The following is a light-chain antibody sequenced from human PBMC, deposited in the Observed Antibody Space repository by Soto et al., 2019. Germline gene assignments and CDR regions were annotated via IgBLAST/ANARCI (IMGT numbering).Light chain of an antibody. CDR3: QQLNTYPVT. CDR2: AAS. Sequence: IQLTQSPSSLSASVGDSVTITCRASQGVSRYLSWYQQKPGRAPILLISAASTLQSGVPARFSGSGSGTDCTLSITSLQPEDLATYYCQQLNTYPVTFGGGTKVEIK. V-gene: IGKV1-9*01. J-gene: IGKJ4*01. CDR1: QGVSRY.